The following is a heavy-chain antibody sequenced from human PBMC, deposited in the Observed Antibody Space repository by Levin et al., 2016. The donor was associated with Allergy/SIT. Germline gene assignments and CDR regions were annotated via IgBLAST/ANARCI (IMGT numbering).Heavy chain of an antibody. V-gene: IGHV3-74*01. CDR2: INSDESRT. D-gene: IGHD5-18*01. CDR1: GFTFSSHW. Sequence: LSLTCAASGFTFSSHWLHWVRQAPGKGLEWVSHINSDESRTKYADSVKGRFTISRDNARSMLYLQMNSLRVEDTALYYCASQRGYSYGRDYWGQGTLVTVSS. J-gene: IGHJ4*02. CDR3: ASQRGYSYGRDY.